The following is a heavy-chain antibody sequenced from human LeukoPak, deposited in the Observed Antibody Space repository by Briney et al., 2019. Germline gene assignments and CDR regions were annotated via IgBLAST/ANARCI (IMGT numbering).Heavy chain of an antibody. V-gene: IGHV3-30*02. CDR2: IWYDGSNK. CDR1: GFTFSSYA. J-gene: IGHJ6*03. Sequence: GGSLRLSCAASGFTFSSYAMHWVRQAPGKGLEWVTLIWYDGSNKYYADSVKGRFTISRDNSKNTLYLQMNSLRAEDTAVYYCAKGSKEVLFTRDHYMDVWGKGTTVTISS. CDR3: AKGSKEVLFTRDHYMDV. D-gene: IGHD3-3*01.